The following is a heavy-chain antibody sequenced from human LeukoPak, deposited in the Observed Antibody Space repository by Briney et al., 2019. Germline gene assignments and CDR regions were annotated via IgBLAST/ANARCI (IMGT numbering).Heavy chain of an antibody. V-gene: IGHV4-59*08. CDR2: IYHSGRP. D-gene: IGHD6-13*01. CDR1: GGSMNYYY. Sequence: NLSETLSLTCSLSGGSMNYYYWRWIGLHPRKVMEWIGSIYHSGRPTYNASLRSRVPMSIDTSKKLFSLNLSPLTATDTAMYYCARRGSWSGKYAFDVWGQGTLVTVSS. J-gene: IGHJ3*01. CDR3: ARRGSWSGKYAFDV.